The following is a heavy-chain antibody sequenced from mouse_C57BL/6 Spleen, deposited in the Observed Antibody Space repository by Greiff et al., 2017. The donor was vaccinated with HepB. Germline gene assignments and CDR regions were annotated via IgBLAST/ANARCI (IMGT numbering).Heavy chain of an antibody. J-gene: IGHJ4*01. D-gene: IGHD3-2*02. Sequence: VQLQQSGPELVKPGASVKISCKASGYAFSSSWMNWVKQRPGKGLEWIGRIYPGDGDTNYNGKFKGKATLTADKSSSTAYMQLSSLTSEDSAVYFCARDSSGYGYYYAMDYWGQGTSVTVSS. V-gene: IGHV1-82*01. CDR1: GYAFSSSW. CDR2: IYPGDGDT. CDR3: ARDSSGYGYYYAMDY.